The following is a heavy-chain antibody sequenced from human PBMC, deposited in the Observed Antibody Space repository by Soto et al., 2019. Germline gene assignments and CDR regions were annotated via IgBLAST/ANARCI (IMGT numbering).Heavy chain of an antibody. CDR3: ARDLWGYCGTDCYPLDV. V-gene: IGHV4-59*13. D-gene: IGHD2-21*02. CDR2: LFNTGST. Sequence: QVQLQESGPGLVKPSETLSLTCTVSGGSISGYYWSWIRQPPGKGLEWIGYLFNTGSTVYNSSFTSRVTISVDTSKNQFSLELNSVTAADTAVYYCARDLWGYCGTDCYPLDVWGQGTTVTVSS. J-gene: IGHJ6*02. CDR1: GGSISGYY.